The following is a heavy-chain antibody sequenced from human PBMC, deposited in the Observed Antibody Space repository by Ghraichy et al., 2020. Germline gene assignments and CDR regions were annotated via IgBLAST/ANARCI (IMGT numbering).Heavy chain of an antibody. CDR1: GYTFTGYY. CDR2: INPNSGGT. J-gene: IGHJ4*02. D-gene: IGHD3-10*01. V-gene: IGHV1-2*02. CDR3: ARDKQRYYGSGSDPFY. Sequence: ASVKVSCKASGYTFTGYYMHWVRQAPGQGLEWMGWINPNSGGTNYAQKFQGRVTMTRDTSISTAYMALSRLRSDDTAVYYCARDKQRYYGSGSDPFYWGQGTLVTVSS.